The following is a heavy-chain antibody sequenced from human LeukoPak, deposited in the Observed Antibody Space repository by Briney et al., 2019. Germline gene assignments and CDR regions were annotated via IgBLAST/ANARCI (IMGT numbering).Heavy chain of an antibody. V-gene: IGHV3-23*01. J-gene: IGHJ4*02. Sequence: PGGSVRLSCAASGFTFSSYAMSWVRQAPGKGLEWVSAISCSGGSTYYADSVKGRFTISRDDSKNTLYLQMNSLRAEDTAVYYCAKNQYSVVVAATPGGVFDYWGQGTLVTVSS. CDR1: GFTFSSYA. CDR2: ISCSGGST. CDR3: AKNQYSVVVAATPGGVFDY. D-gene: IGHD2-15*01.